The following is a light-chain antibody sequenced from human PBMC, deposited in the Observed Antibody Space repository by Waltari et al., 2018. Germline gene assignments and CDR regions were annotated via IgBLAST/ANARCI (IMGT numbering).Light chain of an antibody. CDR2: EVT. CDR1: SSDVGAYNY. CDR3: SSYAGNNKYV. V-gene: IGLV2-8*01. J-gene: IGLJ1*01. Sequence: QSALTQPPSASGSPGQSVTISCTGTSSDVGAYNYVSWYQQYPDKAPKLMIYEVTTRPAGVPDRFSGSTSGNTASLTVSGLQAEDEADYYCSSYAGNNKYVLGAGTKVTVL.